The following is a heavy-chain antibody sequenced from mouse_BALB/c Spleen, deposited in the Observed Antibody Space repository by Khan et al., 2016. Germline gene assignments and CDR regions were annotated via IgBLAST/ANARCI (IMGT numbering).Heavy chain of an antibody. J-gene: IGHJ3*01. CDR2: IWPGGST. CDR3: ARDDQDYDAWFAS. Sequence: VQLQESGSGLVAPSQSLSITCTVSGFSLTNSGVHWIRQPPGKGLEWLGVIWPGGSTDYNSALMSRLSITKDNSQNQVFLKMISLQTDDTAMYYCARDDQDYDAWFASWGQGTLVIVSA. CDR1: GFSLTNSG. D-gene: IGHD2-4*01. V-gene: IGHV2-9*02.